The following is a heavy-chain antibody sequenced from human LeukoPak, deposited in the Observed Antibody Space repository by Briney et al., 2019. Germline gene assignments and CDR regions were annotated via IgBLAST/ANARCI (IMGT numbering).Heavy chain of an antibody. CDR3: ARHDCPLRVGFVF. CDR1: GDSVLNDFYY. Sequence: ETLSHTLSVSGDSVLNDFYYWGWIRQPPGKGLEWVACLSHAGNTCYNPSLESRLNISVDTSKNQFSLKFSSVTAADTALYWCARHDCPLRVGFVFWGKRGLVTVSS. V-gene: IGHV4-39*01. D-gene: IGHD2-21*01. J-gene: IGHJ4*02. CDR2: LSHAGNT.